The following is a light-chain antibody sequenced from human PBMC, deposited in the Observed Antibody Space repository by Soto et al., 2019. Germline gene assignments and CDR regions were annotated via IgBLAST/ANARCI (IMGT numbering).Light chain of an antibody. CDR2: DAF. V-gene: IGKV1-5*01. CDR3: QQYASYPWT. Sequence: DIQMTQSPSTLSASVGDRVTITCRASQSIMSWLAWYQQKPGKAPKLLISDAFRLESGVPSRFRGSGSGTEFSLTISSLQPGDSATFYCQQYASYPWTFGRGTKVDI. J-gene: IGKJ1*01. CDR1: QSIMSW.